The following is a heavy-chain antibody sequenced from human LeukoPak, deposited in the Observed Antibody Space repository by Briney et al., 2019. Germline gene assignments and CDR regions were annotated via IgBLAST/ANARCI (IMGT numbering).Heavy chain of an antibody. J-gene: IGHJ4*02. Sequence: KTGGSLRLSCAASGFTFSDYYMSWIRQAPGKGLEWGSYISSSGSTIYYADSVKGRFTISRDNAKNSLYLQMNSLRAEDTAVYYCARDDKGIAVAGFDYWGQGTLVTVSS. CDR2: ISSSGSTI. CDR1: GFTFSDYY. CDR3: ARDDKGIAVAGFDY. V-gene: IGHV3-11*04. D-gene: IGHD6-19*01.